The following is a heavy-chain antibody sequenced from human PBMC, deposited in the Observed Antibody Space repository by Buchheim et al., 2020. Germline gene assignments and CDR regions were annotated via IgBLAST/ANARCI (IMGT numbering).Heavy chain of an antibody. CDR2: INHSGST. D-gene: IGHD2-15*01. CDR1: GGSFSGYY. CDR3: ASLGGYCSGGSCYMAGY. J-gene: IGHJ4*02. V-gene: IGHV4-34*01. Sequence: QVQLQQWGAGLLKPSETLSLTCAVYGGSFSGYYWSWIRQPPGKGLEWIGEINHSGSTNYNPSLKSRVTISVDTSKNQFSLKLSSVTAADTAVYYCASLGGYCSGGSCYMAGYWGQGTL.